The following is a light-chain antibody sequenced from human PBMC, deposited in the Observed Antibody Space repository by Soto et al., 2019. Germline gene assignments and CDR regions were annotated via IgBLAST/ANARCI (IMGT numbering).Light chain of an antibody. J-gene: IGKJ5*01. V-gene: IGKV3-11*01. CDR2: GAS. CDR3: QQRSNWPPIA. Sequence: EVFLTQSPATLSLSPGDRATLSCRARQSVNRNLAWYQQKPVQAPRLLIYGASNRATGVPDRFSGSGSGTDLSLTIRRLEPEDFAVYYCQQRSNWPPIAFGQGTRLEI. CDR1: QSVNRN.